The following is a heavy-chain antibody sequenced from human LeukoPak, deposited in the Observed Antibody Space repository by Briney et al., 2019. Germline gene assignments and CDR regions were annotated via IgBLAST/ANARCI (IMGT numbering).Heavy chain of an antibody. Sequence: GGSLRLSCAASGFTFSSYGMHWVRQAPGKGLDWVAVISYDGNNEFYPDSVKGRFTISRDNSKNTLYLQMNSLRAEDTAVYYCAKVGYGSGSYFGIQNVFDYWGQGTLVTVSS. CDR3: AKVGYGSGSYFGIQNVFDY. CDR1: GFTFSSYG. J-gene: IGHJ4*02. CDR2: ISYDGNNE. V-gene: IGHV3-30*18. D-gene: IGHD3-10*01.